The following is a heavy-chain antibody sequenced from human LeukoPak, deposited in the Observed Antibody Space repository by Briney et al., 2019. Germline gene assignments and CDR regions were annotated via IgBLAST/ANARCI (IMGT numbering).Heavy chain of an antibody. CDR1: GFTFSSYW. CDR2: INSDGSST. Sequence: GGSLRLSCAASGFTFSSYWMHWVRQAPGKGLVWVLRINSDGSSTSYADSVKGRFTISRDNAKNTLYLQMNSLRAEDTAVYYCARDYYDSSGYYLFDYWGQGTLVTVSS. D-gene: IGHD3-22*01. CDR3: ARDYYDSSGYYLFDY. J-gene: IGHJ4*02. V-gene: IGHV3-74*01.